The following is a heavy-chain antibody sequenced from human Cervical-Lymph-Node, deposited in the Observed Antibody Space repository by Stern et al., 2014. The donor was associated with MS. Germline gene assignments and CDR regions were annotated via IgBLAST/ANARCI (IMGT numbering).Heavy chain of an antibody. V-gene: IGHV1-69*01. CDR3: AREGVAGIYYYYGMDV. Sequence: VQLVQSGAEVKKPGSSVKVSCKASGGTFSSYAISWVRQAPGQGLEWMGGIIPIFGTENYAQKLQGRVTINVDESTSTASMELSSLRSEGTAVYYCAREGVAGIYYYYGMDVWGQGTTVTVSS. CDR1: GGTFSSYA. D-gene: IGHD6-19*01. J-gene: IGHJ6*02. CDR2: IIPIFGTE.